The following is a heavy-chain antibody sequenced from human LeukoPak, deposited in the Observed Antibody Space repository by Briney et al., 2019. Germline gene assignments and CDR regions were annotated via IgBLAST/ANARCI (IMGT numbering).Heavy chain of an antibody. CDR1: GFAFRSYA. D-gene: IGHD1-26*01. V-gene: IGHV3-23*03. Sequence: GGSLRLSSAASGFAFRSYAMSWVSQAPGKGLEWVAVSYSGGTSQYAESVKGRFTISRDNSYNSLYLQMNSLRAEDTAWYYCARVWERSFDHWGQGALVTVSS. CDR2: SYSGGTS. CDR3: ARVWERSFDH. J-gene: IGHJ4*02.